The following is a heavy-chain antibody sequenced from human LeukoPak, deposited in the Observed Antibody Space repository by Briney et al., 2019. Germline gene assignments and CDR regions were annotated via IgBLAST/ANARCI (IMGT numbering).Heavy chain of an antibody. D-gene: IGHD4-17*01. V-gene: IGHV4-61*02. Sequence: SQTLSLTCTVSGGSISSGSYSWSWIRQPAGKGLEWSGRIYTSGSTNYNPSLKSRVTISVDTSKNQFSLKLSSVTAADTAVYYCARYSTALTKIDYWGQGTLVTVSS. J-gene: IGHJ4*02. CDR1: GGSISSGSYS. CDR2: IYTSGST. CDR3: ARYSTALTKIDY.